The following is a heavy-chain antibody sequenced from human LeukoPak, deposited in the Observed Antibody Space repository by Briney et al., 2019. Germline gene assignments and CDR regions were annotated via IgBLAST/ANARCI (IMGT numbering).Heavy chain of an antibody. Sequence: GGSLRRSCAASGFTVSSNYMSWVRQAPGKGLEWVSVIYSGGSTYYADSVKGRFTISRDNSKNTLYLQMNSLRAEDTAVYYCPRDRVGQLYYYGMDVWGQGTTVTVSS. CDR3: PRDRVGQLYYYGMDV. CDR2: IYSGGST. CDR1: GFTVSSNY. D-gene: IGHD1-1*01. V-gene: IGHV3-53*01. J-gene: IGHJ6*02.